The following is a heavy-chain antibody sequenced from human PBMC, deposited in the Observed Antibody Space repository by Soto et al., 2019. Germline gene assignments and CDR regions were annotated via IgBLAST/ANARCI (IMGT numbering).Heavy chain of an antibody. D-gene: IGHD2-21*01. CDR1: GYIFTAYY. J-gene: IGHJ6*02. V-gene: IGHV1-2*02. CDR3: ARVPGPPYYGMDV. Sequence: ASVKFSCKATGYIFTAYYIHWMRQAPGQGLEWMGWINPNSGGTNYAQKFQGRVTMTRDTSISTSYMELSRLKSDDTAVYYCARVPGPPYYGMDVWGQGTTVTVSS. CDR2: INPNSGGT.